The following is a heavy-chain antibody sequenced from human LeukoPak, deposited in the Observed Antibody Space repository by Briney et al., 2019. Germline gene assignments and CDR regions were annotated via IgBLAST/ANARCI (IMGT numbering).Heavy chain of an antibody. CDR2: MNPNSGDT. J-gene: IGHJ4*02. CDR1: GYIFSRYE. V-gene: IGHV1-8*01. CDR3: ARWGWFGELSAFDS. D-gene: IGHD3-10*01. Sequence: ASVKVSCKASGYIFSRYEITWVRQATGQGLEWMGWMNPNSGDTSSAQKFQGRITMTSNTSIRTAFLELSSLRSDDTAVYYCARWGWFGELSAFDSWGQGTLVTVSS.